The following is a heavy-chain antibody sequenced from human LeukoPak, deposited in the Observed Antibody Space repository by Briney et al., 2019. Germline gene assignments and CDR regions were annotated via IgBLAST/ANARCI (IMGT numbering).Heavy chain of an antibody. V-gene: IGHV4-59*01. D-gene: IGHD1-26*01. CDR2: IYYSGST. J-gene: IGHJ4*02. CDR1: GGSISSYY. Sequence: SETLSLTCTVSGGSISSYYWSWIRQPPGKGLEWIGYIYYSGSTNYNPSLKSRVTISVDTSKNQFSLKLSSVTAADTAVYYCARAARAGSGSYFYWGQGTLVTVSS. CDR3: ARAARAGSGSYFY.